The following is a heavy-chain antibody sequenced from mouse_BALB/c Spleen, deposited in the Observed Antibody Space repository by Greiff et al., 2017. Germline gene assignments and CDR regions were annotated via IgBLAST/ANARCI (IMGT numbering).Heavy chain of an antibody. V-gene: IGHV1-69*02. CDR3: ATMVSAY. CDR1: GYTFTSYW. Sequence: QVQLQQPGAELVKPGAPVKLSCKASGYTFTSYWMNWVKQRPGRGLEWIGRIDPSDSETHYNQKFTDKATLTVDKSSSTAYIQLSSLTSEDSAVYYCATMVSAYWGQGTLVTVSA. CDR2: IDPSDSET. J-gene: IGHJ3*01. D-gene: IGHD2-2*01.